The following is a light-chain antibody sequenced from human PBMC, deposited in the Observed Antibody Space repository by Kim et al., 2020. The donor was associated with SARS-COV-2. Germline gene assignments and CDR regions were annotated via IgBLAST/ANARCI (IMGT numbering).Light chain of an antibody. J-gene: IGKJ1*01. CDR2: GGS. CDR1: QSVSSTY. Sequence: SLSPGEKATLSGRASQSVSSTYLAWYQQKPGQAPRLIIYGGSSRATGVPDRFSGSGSGTDFTLTISRLEPEDFAVYYCQQYGVWMFGQGTKVDIK. V-gene: IGKV3-20*01. CDR3: QQYGVWM.